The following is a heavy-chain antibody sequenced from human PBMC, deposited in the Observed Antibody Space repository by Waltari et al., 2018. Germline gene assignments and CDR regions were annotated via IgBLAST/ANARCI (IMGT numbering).Heavy chain of an antibody. Sequence: QLQLQESGPGLVRPSETLSLTCPVSGGSITTNYNWAWIRQPPGKGLEWMGNMQYRGSTFYNPSLMSRVTISLDTSKNQFSLTLTSVDAADTAVYFCGRIAFGDDGGYFQYWGQGTLVTVSS. CDR3: GRIAFGDDGGYFQY. V-gene: IGHV4-39*01. D-gene: IGHD4-17*01. J-gene: IGHJ1*01. CDR1: GGSITTNYN. CDR2: MQYRGST.